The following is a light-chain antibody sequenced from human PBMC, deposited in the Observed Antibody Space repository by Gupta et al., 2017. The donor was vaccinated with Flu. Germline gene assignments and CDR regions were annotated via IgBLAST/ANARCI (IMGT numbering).Light chain of an antibody. V-gene: IGKV1-39*01. CDR1: QSASGY. Sequence: DSQMTQSPSSLPASVGDRVTITCRASQSASGYVNWYQPRPGKAPKLLSSHGSNLQSGVPSTFRGSGSWTAFTLTISNLPPKASATFYCQQGFGLPITFGAGTKVDIK. CDR3: QQGFGLPIT. CDR2: HGS. J-gene: IGKJ3*01.